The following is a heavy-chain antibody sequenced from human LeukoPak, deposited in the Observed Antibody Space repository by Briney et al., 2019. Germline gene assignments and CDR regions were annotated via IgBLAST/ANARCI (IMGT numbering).Heavy chain of an antibody. CDR3: ASLLQSKVYYYYYYGMDV. D-gene: IGHD4-11*01. CDR2: INHSGST. Sequence: SETLSLTCAVYGGSFSGYYWSWIHQPPGKGLEWIGEINHSGSTNYNPSLKSRVTISVDTSKNQFSLKLSSVTAADTAVYYCASLLQSKVYYYYYYGMDVWGQGTTVTVSS. J-gene: IGHJ6*02. V-gene: IGHV4-34*01. CDR1: GGSFSGYY.